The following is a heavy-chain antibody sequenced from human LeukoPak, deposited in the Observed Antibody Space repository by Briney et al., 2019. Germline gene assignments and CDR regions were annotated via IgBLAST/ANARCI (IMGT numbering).Heavy chain of an antibody. CDR2: FYPKVGVT. CDR3: VKLSEAQLGRRQYYFDY. CDR1: GYTLTELS. Sequence: GASVKVSCKVSGYTLTELSMHWVRQAPGKGLEWMGGFYPKVGVTIYEQKFRGRVTMSEDTSSDTAYMELSSLRSEDTAVYYCVKLSEAQLGRRQYYFDYWGQGTLVTVSS. D-gene: IGHD3-16*01. V-gene: IGHV1-24*01. J-gene: IGHJ4*02.